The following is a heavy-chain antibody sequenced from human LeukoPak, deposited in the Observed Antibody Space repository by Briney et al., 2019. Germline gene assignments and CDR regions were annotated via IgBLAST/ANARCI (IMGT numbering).Heavy chain of an antibody. CDR1: GFTFSVYA. Sequence: PGGSLRLSCAASGFTFSVYAMRWVRQAPGKGLEWVSGISGSSSHTKDADFVRGRFTIYRDNSRNTLFLQLNSLTAEDTAVYYCAKEHDYTNAAPEWGFDSWGQGSLVIVSS. V-gene: IGHV3-23*01. CDR2: ISGSSSHT. D-gene: IGHD2-2*02. CDR3: AKEHDYTNAAPEWGFDS. J-gene: IGHJ4*02.